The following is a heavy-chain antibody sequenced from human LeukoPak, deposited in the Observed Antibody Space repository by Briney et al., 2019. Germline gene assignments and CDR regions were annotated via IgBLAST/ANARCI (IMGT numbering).Heavy chain of an antibody. CDR3: ARDDNQGYCSGGSCYSSLSQYGMDV. J-gene: IGHJ6*04. Sequence: SVKVSCNAAELTFTSYAISWVRQAPGQGLEWMGGIIPIFGTANDAQKFKGRVTITADESTSTAYMELSSLRSEDTAVYYCARDDNQGYCSGGSCYSSLSQYGMDVWGKGTTVTVSS. V-gene: IGHV1-69*01. D-gene: IGHD2-15*01. CDR2: IIPIFGTA. CDR1: ELTFTSYA.